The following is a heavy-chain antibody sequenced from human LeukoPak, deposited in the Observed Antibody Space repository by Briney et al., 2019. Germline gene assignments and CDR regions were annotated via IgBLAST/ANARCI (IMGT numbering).Heavy chain of an antibody. V-gene: IGHV4-38-2*01. Sequence: SETLSLTCAVSGYFISSGYYWGWIRQPPGKGLEWIGSIYYSGSTYYNPSLKSRVTISVDTSKNQFSLKLNSVTAADTAAYYCARVLMDRSGCIDYWGQGTLVTVSS. J-gene: IGHJ4*02. CDR2: IYYSGST. CDR3: ARVLMDRSGCIDY. D-gene: IGHD6-19*01. CDR1: GYFISSGYY.